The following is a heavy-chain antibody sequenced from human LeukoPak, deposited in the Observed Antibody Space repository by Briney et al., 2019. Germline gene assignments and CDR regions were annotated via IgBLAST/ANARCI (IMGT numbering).Heavy chain of an antibody. CDR3: AKDFWGGVHGSFDY. CDR1: GFTFSSYA. CDR2: ISGSGGST. J-gene: IGHJ4*02. D-gene: IGHD3-3*01. V-gene: IGHV3-23*01. Sequence: GGSLRPPCAASGFTFSSYAMSWVRQAPGKGLEWVSAISGSGGSTYYADSVKGRFTISRDNSKNTLYLQMNSLRAEDTAVYYCAKDFWGGVHGSFDYWGQGTLVTVSS.